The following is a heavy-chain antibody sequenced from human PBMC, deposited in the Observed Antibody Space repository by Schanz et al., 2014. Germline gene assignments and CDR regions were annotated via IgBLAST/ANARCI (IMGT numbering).Heavy chain of an antibody. V-gene: IGHV3-48*04. Sequence: EVQLVESGGGVVQPGRSLRLSCAASGFTFFTYNMNWVRQAPGRGLEWISYIGSSSTTMYYADSVKGRFTISRDNAKNSLYLQMNSLRAEDTAVYYCARDKGGYPFDYWGQGTLVTVSS. CDR2: IGSSSTTM. CDR3: ARDKGGYPFDY. CDR1: GFTFFTYN. D-gene: IGHD3-22*01. J-gene: IGHJ4*02.